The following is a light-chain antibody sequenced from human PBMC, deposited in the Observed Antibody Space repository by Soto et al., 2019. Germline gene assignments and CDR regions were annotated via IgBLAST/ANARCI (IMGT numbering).Light chain of an antibody. CDR2: WAS. V-gene: IGKV4-1*01. CDR1: QTILYTSNNKNY. Sequence: DIVMTQSPDSLAVSLGERATITCKSSQTILYTSNNKNYLAWYQQRPGQPPKLLIYWASTRVSGVPDRISGSVSGTNFSLTITSLQPEDVSTYYCHQYFAAPPTFGPGTKVEIK. J-gene: IGKJ3*01. CDR3: HQYFAAPPT.